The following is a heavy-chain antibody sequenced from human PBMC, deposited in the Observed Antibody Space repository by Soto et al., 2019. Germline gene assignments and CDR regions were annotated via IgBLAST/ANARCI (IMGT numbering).Heavy chain of an antibody. Sequence: QVQLQESGPGLVKPSQTLSLTCTVSGGSISSGGYYWSWIRQHPGKGLEWIGYIYYSGSTYYNPYLKSQVNISVETSKNQFSLKLSSVTAADTAVYYCARINHMVVYLDYCCQGTLVTVSS. CDR2: IYYSGST. CDR1: GGSISSGGYY. J-gene: IGHJ4*02. CDR3: ARINHMVVYLDY. V-gene: IGHV4-31*01. D-gene: IGHD2-8*02.